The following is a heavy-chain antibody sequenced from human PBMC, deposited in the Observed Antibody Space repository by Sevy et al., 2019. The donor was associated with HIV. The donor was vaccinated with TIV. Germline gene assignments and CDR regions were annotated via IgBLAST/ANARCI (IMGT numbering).Heavy chain of an antibody. CDR1: GFTFNIYS. D-gene: IGHD2-8*01. V-gene: IGHV3-23*01. CDR3: AREGCTKPHDY. J-gene: IGHJ4*02. Sequence: QAAGSLRLSCAASGFTFNIYSMSWVRQTPGKGLEWVATLSFGCGKINHADSVKGRFTMSRDDSKNAVYLQMNNLRVEDTAIYYCAREGCTKPHDYWGQGTLVTVSS. CDR2: LSFGCGKI.